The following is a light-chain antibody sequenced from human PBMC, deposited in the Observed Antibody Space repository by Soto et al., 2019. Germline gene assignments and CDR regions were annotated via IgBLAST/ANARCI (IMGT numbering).Light chain of an antibody. CDR3: QQRSTWPPFS. V-gene: IGKV1-17*01. CDR2: DAS. CDR1: QGIRDD. Sequence: DIQMTQSPSSLSASVGDRVTITCRASQGIRDDLAWYQHKPGKAPKLLIYDASSLESGVPSRFSGSGSGTDFTLTISSLEPEDFAVYYCQQRSTWPPFSFGPGTKVDIK. J-gene: IGKJ3*01.